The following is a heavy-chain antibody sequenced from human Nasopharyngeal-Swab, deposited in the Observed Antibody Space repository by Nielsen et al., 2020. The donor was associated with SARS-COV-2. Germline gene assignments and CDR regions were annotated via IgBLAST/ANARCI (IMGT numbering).Heavy chain of an antibody. CDR1: GFTFSSYA. D-gene: IGHD3-22*01. V-gene: IGHV3-30*14. CDR2: ISYDGSNK. J-gene: IGHJ4*02. CDR3: ARDRRRPGVDSSGYYASIGY. Sequence: LKISCAASGFTFSSYAMHCVRPAPGKGLEWVAVISYDGSNKYYADSVKGRFTISRDNSKNTLYLQMNSLRAEDTAVYYCARDRRRPGVDSSGYYASIGYWGQGTLVTVSS.